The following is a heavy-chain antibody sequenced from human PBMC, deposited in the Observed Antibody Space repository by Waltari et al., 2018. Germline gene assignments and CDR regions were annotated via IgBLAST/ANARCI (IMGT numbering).Heavy chain of an antibody. CDR3: ARDGTPSSTIPYYYYYYMDV. Sequence: QVQLQESGPGLVKPSETLSLTCTVSGGSISSYYWSWIRQPPGKGLEWIGYIYYSGSTNYNPSLKSRVTISVDTSKNQFSLKLSSVTAADTAVYYCARDGTPSSTIPYYYYYYMDVWGKGTTVTVSS. V-gene: IGHV4-59*01. J-gene: IGHJ6*03. CDR2: IYYSGST. CDR1: GGSISSYY. D-gene: IGHD2-2*01.